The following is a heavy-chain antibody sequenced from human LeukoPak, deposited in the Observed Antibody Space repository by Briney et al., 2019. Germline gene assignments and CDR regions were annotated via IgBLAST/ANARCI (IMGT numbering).Heavy chain of an antibody. CDR1: GYTFTSYG. J-gene: IGHJ6*04. CDR2: ISAYNGNT. CDR3: ARCPHKQWLVSYYYGMDV. V-gene: IGHV1-18*04. D-gene: IGHD5-12*01. Sequence: ASVKVSCKASGYTFTSYGISWVRQAPGLGLEWMGWISAYNGNTNYAQKLQGRVTMTTDTSTSTAYMELRSLRSDDTAVYYCARCPHKQWLVSYYYGMDVWGKGTTVTVSS.